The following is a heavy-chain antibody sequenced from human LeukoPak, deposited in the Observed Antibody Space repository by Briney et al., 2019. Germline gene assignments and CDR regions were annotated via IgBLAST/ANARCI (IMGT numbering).Heavy chain of an antibody. CDR1: GGSISSYY. CDR2: IYYSGST. D-gene: IGHD3-16*02. J-gene: IGHJ4*02. V-gene: IGHV4-59*12. CDR3: ARDQYDYVWGSYRYPFDY. Sequence: SETLSLTCTVSGGSISSYYWSWIRQPPGKGLEWIGSIYYSGSTYYNPSLKSRVTISVDTSKNQFSLKLSSVTAADTAVYYCARDQYDYVWGSYRYPFDYWGQGTLVTVSS.